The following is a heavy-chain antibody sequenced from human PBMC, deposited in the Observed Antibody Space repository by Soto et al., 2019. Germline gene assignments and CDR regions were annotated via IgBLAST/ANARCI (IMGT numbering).Heavy chain of an antibody. Sequence: SGKVSCKASGGTFSSYAISWVRQAPGQGLEWMGGVIPSFGTANSAQKFQGRGAITAGKSTSTAYMELSSLRSEDTAVYYCAREEMGTWFDPWGQGTLVTVSS. J-gene: IGHJ5*02. CDR3: AREEMGTWFDP. CDR2: VIPSFGTA. D-gene: IGHD7-27*01. CDR1: GGTFSSYA. V-gene: IGHV1-69*06.